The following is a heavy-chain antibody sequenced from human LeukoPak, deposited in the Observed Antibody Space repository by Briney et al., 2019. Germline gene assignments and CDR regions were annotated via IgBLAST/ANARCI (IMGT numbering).Heavy chain of an antibody. D-gene: IGHD7-27*01. CDR3: ASRGWGPLF. J-gene: IGHJ4*02. CDR2: IYYSGST. CDR1: GYSISSGYY. Sequence: SETLSLTCAVSGYSISSGYYWGWIRQPPGKGLEWIGSIYYSGSTYCNPSLKSRVTISVDTSKNQFSLKLSSVTAADTAVYYCASRGWGPLFWGQGTLVTVSS. V-gene: IGHV4-38-2*01.